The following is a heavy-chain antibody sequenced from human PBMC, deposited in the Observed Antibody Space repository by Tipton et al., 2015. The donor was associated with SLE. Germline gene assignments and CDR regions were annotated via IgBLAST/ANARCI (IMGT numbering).Heavy chain of an antibody. D-gene: IGHD3-3*01. CDR3: ASTTIFGGYYYYMDV. J-gene: IGHJ6*03. Sequence: TLSLTCTVSGGSISSYYWSWIRQPPGQGLEWIGYIYYSGSTNYNPSLKSRVTISVDTSKNQFSLKLSSVTAADTAVYYCASTTIFGGYYYYMDVWGKGTTVTVSS. CDR1: GGSISSYY. V-gene: IGHV4-59*01. CDR2: IYYSGST.